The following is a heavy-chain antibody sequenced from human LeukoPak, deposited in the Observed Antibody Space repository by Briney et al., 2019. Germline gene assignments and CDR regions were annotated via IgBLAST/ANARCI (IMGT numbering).Heavy chain of an antibody. CDR2: FDPEDGET. D-gene: IGHD3-3*01. Sequence: GASVKVSCKVSGYTLTELSMHWVRQAPGKGLEWMGGFDPEDGETIYAQKFQGRVTMTEDTSTDTAYMELSSLRSEDTAVYYCATTYDFWSGPPRFDYWGQGTLVTVSS. V-gene: IGHV1-24*01. CDR3: ATTYDFWSGPPRFDY. J-gene: IGHJ4*02. CDR1: GYTLTELS.